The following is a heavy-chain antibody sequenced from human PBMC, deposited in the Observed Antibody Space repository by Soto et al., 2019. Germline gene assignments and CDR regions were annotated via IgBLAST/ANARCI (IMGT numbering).Heavy chain of an antibody. CDR3: ARSYCSSTSGYDYGMDV. D-gene: IGHD2-2*01. V-gene: IGHV1-69*06. CDR1: GGTFSNYA. CDR2: IIPIFDTT. Sequence: QVQLVQSGAEVKKPGSSVKVSCKASGGTFSNYAINWVRQAPGPGLEWMGGIIPIFDTTNYAQKFQGRVTITADKSTSTAYMELSSLRSEDTAVYYCARSYCSSTSGYDYGMDVWGQGTTVTVSS. J-gene: IGHJ6*02.